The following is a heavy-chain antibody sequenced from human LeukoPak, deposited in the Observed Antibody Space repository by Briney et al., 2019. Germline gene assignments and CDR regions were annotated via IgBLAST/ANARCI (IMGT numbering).Heavy chain of an antibody. CDR3: ARGVVPAALWQNWFDP. V-gene: IGHV4-39*07. CDR2: ISYTGST. Sequence: SETLSLTCTVSGGSISSGGYYWSWIRQPPGKGLEWIGSISYTGSTYSNPSLKSRVTMSVDTSKNQFSLKLSSVTAADTAVFYCARGVVPAALWQNWFDPWGQGTLVIVSS. J-gene: IGHJ5*02. CDR1: GGSISSGGYY. D-gene: IGHD2-2*01.